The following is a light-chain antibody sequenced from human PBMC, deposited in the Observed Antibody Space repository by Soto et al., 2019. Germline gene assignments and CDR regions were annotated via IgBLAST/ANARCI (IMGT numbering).Light chain of an antibody. CDR3: MQPLHTPWT. J-gene: IGKJ1*01. Sequence: DIVMTQSPLSLPVTPGEPASISCRSSLSLLHSNGYNYLDWYLQKSGQSPQLLIYLGSTRASGVPDRFNGSGSGTDFTLKIRRVEAEDVGVYYCMQPLHTPWTFGQGTKVDIK. V-gene: IGKV2-28*01. CDR1: LSLLHSNGYNY. CDR2: LGS.